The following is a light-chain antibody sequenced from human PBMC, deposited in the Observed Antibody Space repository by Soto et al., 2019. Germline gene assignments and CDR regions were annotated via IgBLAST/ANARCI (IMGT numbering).Light chain of an antibody. CDR2: DVS. CDR1: SSDVGGYNY. CDR3: SSYTSRSTLV. V-gene: IGLV2-14*01. Sequence: QSVLTQPASVSGSPGQSITISCTGTSSDVGGYNYVSWYQQHPGKAPKLMIYDVSDRPSGVSSRFSGSKSGNTASLTISGLQVEYEADYYCSSYTSRSTLVFGGGTKLTVL. J-gene: IGLJ2*01.